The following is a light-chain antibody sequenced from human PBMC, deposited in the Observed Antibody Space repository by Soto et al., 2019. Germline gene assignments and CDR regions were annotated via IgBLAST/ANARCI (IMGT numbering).Light chain of an antibody. CDR2: GAS. V-gene: IGKV3-15*01. Sequence: EIVMTQSPATLSVSPGERATLSCRASQSVSSNLAWYQQKPGQAPRLLIYGASTRATGIPARFSGSGSGTEFTLTINRLEPEDFAVYYCQQYDSSPRTFGQGTKVDI. CDR3: QQYDSSPRT. CDR1: QSVSSN. J-gene: IGKJ1*01.